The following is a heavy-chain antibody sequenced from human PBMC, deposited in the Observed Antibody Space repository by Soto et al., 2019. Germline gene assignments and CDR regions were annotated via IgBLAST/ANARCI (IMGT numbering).Heavy chain of an antibody. Sequence: SLRLSCASSVCTFDDYAMHCVRQAPGKCLEWVPGISWNSGSIGYADSVKGRFTISRDNAKNSLYLQMNSLRAEDTALYYCAKEIVDTAYWGQGTLVTVSS. D-gene: IGHD5-18*01. V-gene: IGHV3-9*01. CDR3: AKEIVDTAY. CDR2: ISWNSGSI. CDR1: VCTFDDYA. J-gene: IGHJ4*02.